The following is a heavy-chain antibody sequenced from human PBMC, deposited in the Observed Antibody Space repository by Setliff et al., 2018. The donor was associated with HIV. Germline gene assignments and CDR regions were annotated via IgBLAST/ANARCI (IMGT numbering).Heavy chain of an antibody. CDR1: GYTFSTNA. CDR2: INAGDDNT. CDR3: ARGSCSGCYLSDY. Sequence: GASVKVSCKAFGYTFSTNAIHWVRQAPGQRLEWMGYINAGDDNTRYSEKFQGGVTITRDTSANTAYMELSSLRSEDTAVYYCARGSCSGCYLSDYWGLGTLVTVSS. D-gene: IGHD6-19*01. J-gene: IGHJ4*02. V-gene: IGHV1-3*01.